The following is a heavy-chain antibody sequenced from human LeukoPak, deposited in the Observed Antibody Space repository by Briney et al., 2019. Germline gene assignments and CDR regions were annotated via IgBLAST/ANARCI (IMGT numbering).Heavy chain of an antibody. Sequence: GGSLRLSCAASGFTFSGYAMSWVRQAPGKELEWVSAISGSGGSTYYADSVKGRFTISRDNSKNTLYLQMNSLRAEDTAVYYCAKVVPAAMPGYYFDYWGQGTLVTVSS. J-gene: IGHJ4*02. CDR3: AKVVPAAMPGYYFDY. D-gene: IGHD2-2*01. V-gene: IGHV3-23*01. CDR2: ISGSGGST. CDR1: GFTFSGYA.